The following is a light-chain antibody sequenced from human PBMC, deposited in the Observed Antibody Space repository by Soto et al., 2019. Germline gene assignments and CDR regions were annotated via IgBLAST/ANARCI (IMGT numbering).Light chain of an antibody. CDR1: SAHNLYD. CDR3: QTWATGIRV. Sequence: QLVLTQPPSASASLGASVKLTCTLTSAHNLYDIAWHQQQPEKGPRFLMRVNHDGSHHKGDGIPDRFSGSSSGAERYLSISSLQSEDEADYYCQTWATGIRVFGGGTKLTVL. V-gene: IGLV4-69*01. J-gene: IGLJ2*01. CDR2: VNHDGSH.